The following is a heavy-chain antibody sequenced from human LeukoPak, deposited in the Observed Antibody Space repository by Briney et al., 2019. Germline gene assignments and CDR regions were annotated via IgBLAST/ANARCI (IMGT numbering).Heavy chain of an antibody. CDR3: ASGAVSYAFDI. D-gene: IGHD4/OR15-4a*01. V-gene: IGHV3-48*02. CDR2: ISRSSTTI. Sequence: GGSLRLSCAASGFTFSSYSMNWVRQAPGKGLEWLSYISRSSTTIYNADSIKGRFTISRDNAKNSLYLQMNSLRDEDTAVYYCASGAVSYAFDIWAKGQWSPSLQ. J-gene: IGHJ3*02. CDR1: GFTFSSYS.